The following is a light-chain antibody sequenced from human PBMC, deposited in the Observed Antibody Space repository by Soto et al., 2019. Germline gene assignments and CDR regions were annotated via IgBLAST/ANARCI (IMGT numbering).Light chain of an antibody. CDR2: EDN. V-gene: IGLV1-51*02. CDR3: VTWDGNLSAGV. CDR1: SSNIENNY. J-gene: IGLJ2*01. Sequence: QSVLTQPPSVSAAPGQTVTISCSGGSSNIENNYVSWYQHFPGTAPKLLIYEDNNRPSGIPDRFSDSKSGTSATLGITGLQTVDDADYYCVTWDGNLSAGVFGGGTKLTVL.